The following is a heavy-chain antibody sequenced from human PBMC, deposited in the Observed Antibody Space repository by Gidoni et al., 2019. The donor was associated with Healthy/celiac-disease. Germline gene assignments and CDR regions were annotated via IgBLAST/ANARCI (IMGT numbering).Heavy chain of an antibody. V-gene: IGHV3-23*01. CDR1: GFTFSSYA. D-gene: IGHD3-3*01. J-gene: IGHJ4*02. Sequence: EVQLLESGGGLLQPGGSLRLSCAASGFTFSSYALSWVRQAPGKGLEWVSAISGSGGSTYYADSVKGRFTISRDNSKNTLYLQMNSLRAEDTAVYYCAKDGSPYDFWSARYYFDYWGQGTLVTVSS. CDR2: ISGSGGST. CDR3: AKDGSPYDFWSARYYFDY.